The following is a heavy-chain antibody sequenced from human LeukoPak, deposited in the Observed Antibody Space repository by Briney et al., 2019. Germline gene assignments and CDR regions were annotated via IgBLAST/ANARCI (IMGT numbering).Heavy chain of an antibody. D-gene: IGHD3-10*01. V-gene: IGHV3-9*01. Sequence: HTGGSLRLSCAASGFTFDDYAMHWVRHAPGKGLEWVSGISWNSGSIGYADSVKGRFTISRDNAKNSLYLQMNSLRAEDTALYYCAKGVRITMVRGAFDIWGQGTMVTVSS. CDR2: ISWNSGSI. CDR1: GFTFDDYA. CDR3: AKGVRITMVRGAFDI. J-gene: IGHJ3*02.